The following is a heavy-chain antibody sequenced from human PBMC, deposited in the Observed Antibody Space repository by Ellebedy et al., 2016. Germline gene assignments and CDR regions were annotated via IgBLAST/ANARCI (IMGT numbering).Heavy chain of an antibody. CDR3: AKEPAYSIVVVPAASDY. V-gene: IGHV3-23*01. CDR2: ISGSGGST. J-gene: IGHJ4*02. D-gene: IGHD2-2*01. Sequence: GGSLRLSCAASGFTFSNYAMSWVRQAPGKGLEWVSAISGSGGSTYYADSVKGRFTISRDNSKNTLYLQMNSLRAEDTAVYYCAKEPAYSIVVVPAASDYWGQGTLVTVSS. CDR1: GFTFSNYA.